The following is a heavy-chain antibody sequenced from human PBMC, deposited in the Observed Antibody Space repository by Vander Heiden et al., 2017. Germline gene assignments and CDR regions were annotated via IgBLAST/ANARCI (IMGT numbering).Heavy chain of an antibody. CDR3: ARRGRLPFDY. CDR1: GGSFSGYC. Sequence: QVQLPQWGAGLLKPSETLSLTCAVYGGSFSGYCWTWIRQPPGKGLEWIGEINESGSTNYNPSLKSRVTISGDTSKNQFSLRLTSVTAADTAVYYCARRGRLPFDYWGQGTLVTVSS. D-gene: IGHD6-25*01. CDR2: INESGST. V-gene: IGHV4-34*02. J-gene: IGHJ4*02.